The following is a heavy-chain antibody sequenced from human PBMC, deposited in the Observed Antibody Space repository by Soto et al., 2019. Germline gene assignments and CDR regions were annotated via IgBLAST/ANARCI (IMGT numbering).Heavy chain of an antibody. CDR1: GFTFSSYG. CDR2: ISYEGSNK. J-gene: IGHJ6*02. CDR3: AKDFSYGYYYYYGMDV. Sequence: PGGSLRLSCAASGFTFSSYGMNWVRQAPGKGLEWVAVISYEGSNKYHADSVKGRFTISRDNSKNTLYLQMNSLRAEDTAVYYCAKDFSYGYYYYYGMDVWGQGTTVTVSS. D-gene: IGHD5-18*01. V-gene: IGHV3-30*18.